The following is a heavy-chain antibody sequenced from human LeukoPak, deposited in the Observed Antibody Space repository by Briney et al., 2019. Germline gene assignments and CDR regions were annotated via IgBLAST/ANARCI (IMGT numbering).Heavy chain of an antibody. Sequence: ASVKVSCKASGYTFTTYGISWVRQAPGQGLEWMGWISVYNGYTKYAQKVQGRVTMTTDTSTSTAYMEVRSLRSDDTAVYYCARAQYYDNSGYYTDYWGQGTLVTVSS. D-gene: IGHD3-22*01. CDR3: ARAQYYDNSGYYTDY. J-gene: IGHJ4*02. CDR1: GYTFTTYG. V-gene: IGHV1-18*01. CDR2: ISVYNGYT.